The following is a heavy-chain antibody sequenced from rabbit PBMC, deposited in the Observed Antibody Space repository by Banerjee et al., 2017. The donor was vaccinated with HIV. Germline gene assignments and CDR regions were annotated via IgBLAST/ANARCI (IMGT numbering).Heavy chain of an antibody. CDR2: INTSSGNT. V-gene: IGHV1S45*01. J-gene: IGHJ6*01. D-gene: IGHD2-1*01. Sequence: QEQLEESGGDLVKPEGSLTLTCTASGFSFSYKYVMCWVRQAPGKGLEWIACINTSSGNTVYATWAKGRFTIFRTSSTTVALQMTSLTAADTATYFCARDERYGGTSFSGMDLWGQGTLVTVS. CDR1: GFSFSYKYV. CDR3: ARDERYGGTSFSGMDL.